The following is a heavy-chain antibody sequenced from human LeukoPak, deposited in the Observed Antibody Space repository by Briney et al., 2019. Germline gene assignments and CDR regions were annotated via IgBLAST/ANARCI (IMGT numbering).Heavy chain of an antibody. Sequence: GGSLRLSCAASGFTFSSYGMHWVRQAPGKGLKWVAVISYDGSNKYYADSVKGRFTISRDNSKNTLYLQMNSLRAEDTAVYYCAKDSLGWGQGTLVTVSS. CDR2: ISYDGSNK. J-gene: IGHJ4*02. CDR1: GFTFSSYG. V-gene: IGHV3-30*18. CDR3: AKDSLG. D-gene: IGHD7-27*01.